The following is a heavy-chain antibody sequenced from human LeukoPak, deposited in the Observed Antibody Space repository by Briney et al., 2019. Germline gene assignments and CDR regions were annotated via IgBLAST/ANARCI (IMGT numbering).Heavy chain of an antibody. J-gene: IGHJ6*02. CDR3: AMVRGYYYHGLDV. CDR2: INSDGSST. CDR1: GFTFSSYW. D-gene: IGHD3-10*01. Sequence: GGSLRLSCAASGFTFSSYWMHWVRQAPGKGLVWVSRINSDGSSTSYADSVKGRYTISRDNAMNTLYLQMNSVRAEDTAVYYCAMVRGYYYHGLDVWGQGTTVTVSS. V-gene: IGHV3-74*01.